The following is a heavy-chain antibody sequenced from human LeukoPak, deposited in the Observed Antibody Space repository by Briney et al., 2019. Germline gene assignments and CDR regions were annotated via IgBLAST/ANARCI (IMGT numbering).Heavy chain of an antibody. J-gene: IGHJ4*02. D-gene: IGHD3-9*01. CDR1: GGSISSGSYY. CDR2: IYTSGST. V-gene: IGHV4-61*02. Sequence: SETLSLTCTVSGGSISSGSYYWSWIRQPAGKGLEWIGRIYTSGSTNYNPSLKSRVTISVDPSKNQFSLKLSSVTAADTAVYYCARTYYDILTGYSPLDYWGQGTLVTVSS. CDR3: ARTYYDILTGYSPLDY.